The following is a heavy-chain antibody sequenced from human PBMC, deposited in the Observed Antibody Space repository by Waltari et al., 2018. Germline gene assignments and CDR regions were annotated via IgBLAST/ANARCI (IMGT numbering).Heavy chain of an antibody. Sequence: EVQLVESGGGLVQPGGSLRLSCAASGFTFSSYAMHWVRKAPGKGLEYVSAIISNGGSTYYANAVKGRFTISRDNSKNTLYLQMGSLRAEDMAVYYCARVRIGVRGYPDYWGQGTLVTVSS. D-gene: IGHD3-10*01. CDR1: GFTFSSYA. CDR3: ARVRIGVRGYPDY. J-gene: IGHJ4*02. CDR2: IISNGGST. V-gene: IGHV3-64*01.